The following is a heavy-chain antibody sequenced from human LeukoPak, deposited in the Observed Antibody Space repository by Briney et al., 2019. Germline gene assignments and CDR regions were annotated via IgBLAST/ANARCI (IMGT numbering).Heavy chain of an antibody. CDR2: ISAYNSNT. CDR1: GYSFTSHG. J-gene: IGHJ4*02. V-gene: IGHV1-18*01. Sequence: GASVKVSCKASGYSFTSHGISWVRQAPGQGLEWMGWISAYNSNTNYAQNLQGRVTMTTDTSTSTVYLDLRSLRSDDTAVYYCARAAGGGYFDFWGQGTLVTVSS. D-gene: IGHD6-13*01. CDR3: ARAAGGGYFDF.